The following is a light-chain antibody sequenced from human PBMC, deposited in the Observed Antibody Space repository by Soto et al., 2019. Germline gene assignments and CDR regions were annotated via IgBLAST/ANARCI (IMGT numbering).Light chain of an antibody. CDR3: QHRNNWPWT. Sequence: EIVLTQSPAILSLSPGERATLSCRASQSVGRYLVWYQQKPGQAPSLLIYDASNRATGVPARFSGSGSGTDFILTISSLESEDFAVYYCQHRNNWPWTLGQGTKV. CDR2: DAS. V-gene: IGKV3-11*01. J-gene: IGKJ1*01. CDR1: QSVGRY.